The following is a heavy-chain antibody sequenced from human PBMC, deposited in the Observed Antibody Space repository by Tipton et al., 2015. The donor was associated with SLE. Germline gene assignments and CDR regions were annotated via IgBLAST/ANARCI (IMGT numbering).Heavy chain of an antibody. CDR2: IYYSGST. J-gene: IGHJ4*02. V-gene: IGHV4-39*07. CDR1: GGSISSSSYY. Sequence: TLSLTCTVSGGSISSSSYYWGWIRQPPGKGLEWIGSIYYSGSTYYNPSLKSRVTISEDTSKNQFSLKLSSVTAADTAVYYCARPQIKDGYYFDYWGQGTLVTVSS. D-gene: IGHD3-10*01. CDR3: ARPQIKDGYYFDY.